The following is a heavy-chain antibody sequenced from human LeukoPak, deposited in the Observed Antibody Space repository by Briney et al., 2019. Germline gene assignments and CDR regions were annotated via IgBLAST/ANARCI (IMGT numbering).Heavy chain of an antibody. J-gene: IGHJ6*03. Sequence: SVKVSCKASGGTFSSYPISWVRQAPGQGLEWMGGIISIFNTTKYAQKFQGRVTITADKSTSTAYMELSSLRSEDTAVYYCARSEDQNYYYYMDVWGKGTTVTVSS. V-gene: IGHV1-69*06. CDR2: IISIFNTT. CDR3: ARSEDQNYYYYMDV. CDR1: GGTFSSYP.